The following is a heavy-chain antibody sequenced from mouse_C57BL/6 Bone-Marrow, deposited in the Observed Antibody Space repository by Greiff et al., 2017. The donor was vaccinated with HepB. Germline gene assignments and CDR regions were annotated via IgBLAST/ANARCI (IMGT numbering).Heavy chain of an antibody. CDR1: GYTFTNYN. D-gene: IGHD1-1*01. CDR2: INPNNGGT. CDR3: ARQVYYYRCSYVQYYFAMDS. V-gene: IGHV1-18*01. J-gene: IGHJ4*01. Sequence: VHVKQSGPELVKPGASVKIPCKASGYTFTNYNMDWVKQSHGKSLEWIGNINPNNGGTNYNQKFKGKATLTVDKSSSTAYMQLSSLTSEDTAVYYAARQVYYYRCSYVQYYFAMDSWGEKTPLTDSS.